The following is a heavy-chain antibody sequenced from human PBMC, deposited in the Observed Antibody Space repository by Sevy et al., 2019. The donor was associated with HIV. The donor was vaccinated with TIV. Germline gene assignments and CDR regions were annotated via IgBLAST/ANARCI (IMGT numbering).Heavy chain of an antibody. CDR2: INPNSGGT. V-gene: IGHV1-2*02. CDR3: ARIWLQSPFTSDY. J-gene: IGHJ4*02. Sequence: ASVKVSCKGSGYTFTDYYMHWVRQAPGQGLEWMGWINPNSGGTNYAQKFKGRVTMTRDTSISTAYMELSRLKSDDTALYYCARIWLQSPFTSDYWGQGTLVTVSS. CDR1: GYTFTDYY. D-gene: IGHD5-12*01.